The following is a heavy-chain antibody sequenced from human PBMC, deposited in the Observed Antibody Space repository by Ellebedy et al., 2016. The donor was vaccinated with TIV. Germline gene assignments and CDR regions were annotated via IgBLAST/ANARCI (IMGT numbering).Heavy chain of an antibody. CDR1: GGSISSYY. CDR2: IYTSGST. Sequence: SETLSLXCTVSGGSISSYYWSWIRQPAGKGLEWIGRIYTSGSTNYNPSLKSRVTMSVDTSKNQFSLRLTSVMAADAAVYYCARGHNWFDLWGQGILVIVSS. V-gene: IGHV4-4*07. CDR3: ARGHNWFDL. J-gene: IGHJ5*02.